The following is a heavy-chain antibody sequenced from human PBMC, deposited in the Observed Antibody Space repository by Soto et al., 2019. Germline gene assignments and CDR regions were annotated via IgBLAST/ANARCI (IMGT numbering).Heavy chain of an antibody. J-gene: IGHJ6*02. CDR1: GGTFSSYA. V-gene: IGHV1-69*06. Sequence: SVKVSCKTSGGTFSSYAISWVRQAPGQGLEWMGGIVPLFRTTNYAQKFQGRVTITADTSTYTVYMELSGPRSGDTAVYYCARGGYSSTWSNLLDRSGLDVWGQGTTVTVSS. CDR3: ARGGYSSTWSNLLDRSGLDV. D-gene: IGHD6-13*01. CDR2: IVPLFRTT.